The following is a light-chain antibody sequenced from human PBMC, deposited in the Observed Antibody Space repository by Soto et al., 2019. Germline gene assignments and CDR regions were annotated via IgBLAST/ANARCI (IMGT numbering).Light chain of an antibody. Sequence: EIVMTQPPDTLYVSPGEVATLSCRARQSVRTKLAWYQQKAGQAPRPLIYGASTRATGIPDRFSGRGSGTEFTLTVRSLQSEDFAVYYCQQYNSWPPLTCGQGTRLEIK. CDR2: GAS. CDR3: QQYNSWPPLT. CDR1: QSVRTK. J-gene: IGKJ5*01. V-gene: IGKV3-15*01.